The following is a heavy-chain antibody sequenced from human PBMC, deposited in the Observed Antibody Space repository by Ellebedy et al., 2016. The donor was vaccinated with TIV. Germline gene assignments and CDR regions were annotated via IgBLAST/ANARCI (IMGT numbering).Heavy chain of an antibody. D-gene: IGHD6-19*01. V-gene: IGHV4-39*07. CDR3: ARGFPAAWELAGA. J-gene: IGHJ4*02. Sequence: SETLSLXXTVSGGSINSNNYFWGWIRQPPGKGLEWIGEVTHTGGTNYNPSLESRVTMSLDTSENQFSLKLNSVNVADTAVYYCARGFPAAWELAGAWGQGTLVTVSA. CDR2: VTHTGGT. CDR1: GGSINSNNYF.